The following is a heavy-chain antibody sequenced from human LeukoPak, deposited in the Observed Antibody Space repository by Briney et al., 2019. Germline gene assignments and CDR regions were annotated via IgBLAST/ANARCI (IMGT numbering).Heavy chain of an antibody. CDR1: GFTFSSYS. D-gene: IGHD2-15*01. Sequence: GGSLRLSCAASGFTFSSYSMNWVRQAPGKGLEWVSSISSSSSYIYYADSVKGRFTISRDNAKNSLYLQMNSMRAEDTAVYHCARTYCSGGSCHPRGYYFDYWGQGTLVTVSS. V-gene: IGHV3-21*01. CDR2: ISSSSSYI. CDR3: ARTYCSGGSCHPRGYYFDY. J-gene: IGHJ4*02.